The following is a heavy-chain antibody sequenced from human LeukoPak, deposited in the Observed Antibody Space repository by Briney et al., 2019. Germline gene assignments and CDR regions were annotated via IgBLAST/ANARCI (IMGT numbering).Heavy chain of an antibody. Sequence: ASVKVSCKASGYTFTSYGISWVRQAPGQGLEWMGWISAYNGNTNYAQKLQGRVTMTTDTSTSTAYMELSSLRSEDTAVYYCARWQRMLGFYYFDYWGQGTLVTVSS. CDR1: GYTFTSYG. J-gene: IGHJ4*02. V-gene: IGHV1-18*01. CDR2: ISAYNGNT. D-gene: IGHD6-25*01. CDR3: ARWQRMLGFYYFDY.